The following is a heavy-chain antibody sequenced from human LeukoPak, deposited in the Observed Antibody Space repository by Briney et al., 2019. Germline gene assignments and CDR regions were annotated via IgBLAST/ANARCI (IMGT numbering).Heavy chain of an antibody. CDR1: GGSFSGYY. V-gene: IGHV4-34*01. Sequence: SETLSLTCAVYGGSFSGYYWSWIRQPPGKGLEWIGEINHSGSTNYNPSLKSRVTISVDTSKNQFSLKLSSVTAADTAVYYCARGKDYYDSSGHLNYWGQGTLVTVSS. J-gene: IGHJ4*02. CDR3: ARGKDYYDSSGHLNY. D-gene: IGHD3-22*01. CDR2: INHSGST.